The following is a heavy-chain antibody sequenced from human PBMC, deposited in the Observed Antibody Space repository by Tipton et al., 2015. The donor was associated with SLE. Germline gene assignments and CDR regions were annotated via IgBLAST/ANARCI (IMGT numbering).Heavy chain of an antibody. CDR3: ARDKPYDI. CDR2: IYYIGTT. V-gene: IGHV4-59*11. CDR1: GGSIRSHY. J-gene: IGHJ3*02. Sequence: TLSLTCTVSGGSIRSHYWTWIWQPPGKGLEWIGYIYYIGTTKSNPSLKSQVTISLDSSKSQFSLRLSSVTAADTAIYYCARDKPYDIWRQGPMVTVSS.